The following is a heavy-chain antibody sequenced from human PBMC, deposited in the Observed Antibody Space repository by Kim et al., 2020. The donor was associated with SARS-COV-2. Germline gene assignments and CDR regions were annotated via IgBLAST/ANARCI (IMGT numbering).Heavy chain of an antibody. CDR3: ASFVRGVISYYYYGMDV. CDR1: GYSFTSYW. V-gene: IGHV5-10-1*01. Sequence: GESLKISCKGSGYSFTSYWISWVRQMPGKGLEWMGRIDPSDSYTNYSPSFQGHVTISADKSISTAYLQWSSLKASDTAMYYCASFVRGVISYYYYGMDVWGQGTTVTVSS. J-gene: IGHJ6*02. CDR2: IDPSDSYT. D-gene: IGHD3-10*01.